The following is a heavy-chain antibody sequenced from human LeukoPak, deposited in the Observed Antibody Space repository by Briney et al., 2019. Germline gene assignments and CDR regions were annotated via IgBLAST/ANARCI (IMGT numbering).Heavy chain of an antibody. Sequence: GRSLRLSCAASGFTFSSYGMHWVRQAPGKGLEWVAVIWYDGSNKYYADSVKGRFTISRDNSKNTLYLQMNSLRAEDTAVYYCARDGGCSGGSCYWGAFDIWGQGTMVTVSS. V-gene: IGHV3-33*01. CDR2: IWYDGSNK. J-gene: IGHJ3*02. CDR3: ARDGGCSGGSCYWGAFDI. D-gene: IGHD2-15*01. CDR1: GFTFSSYG.